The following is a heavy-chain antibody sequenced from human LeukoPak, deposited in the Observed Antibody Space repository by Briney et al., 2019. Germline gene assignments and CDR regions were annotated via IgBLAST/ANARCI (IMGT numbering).Heavy chain of an antibody. CDR3: ASLPRGYSDWFDP. V-gene: IGHV3-48*03. D-gene: IGHD2-15*01. J-gene: IGHJ5*02. CDR2: ISSTGSTI. CDR1: RFIFSSYE. Sequence: GGSLRLSCVASRFIFSSYEMNWVRQAPGKGLEWVSYISSTGSTIYYADSVKGRFTISRDNAKNSLYLQMNSLRAEDTAVYYCASLPRGYSDWFDPWGQGTLVTVSS.